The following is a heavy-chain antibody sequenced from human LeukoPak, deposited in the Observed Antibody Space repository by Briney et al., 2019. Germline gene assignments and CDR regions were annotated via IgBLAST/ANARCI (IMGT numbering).Heavy chain of an antibody. D-gene: IGHD3-22*01. J-gene: IGHJ6*03. CDR3: ARGAYDSSGYYYYYYYMDV. V-gene: IGHV1-69*06. CDR1: GGTFSNYT. CDR2: IIPIFGTA. Sequence: GASVKVSCKASGGTFSNYTINWVRQAPGQGLEWMGGIIPIFGTANYTQKFQGRVTITADKSTSTAYMELSSLRSEDTAVYYCARGAYDSSGYYYYYYYMDVWGKGTTVTVSS.